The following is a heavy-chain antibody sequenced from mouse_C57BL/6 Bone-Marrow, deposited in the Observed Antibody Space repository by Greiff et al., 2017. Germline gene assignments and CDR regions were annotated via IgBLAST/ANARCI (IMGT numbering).Heavy chain of an antibody. CDR3: ARDMITSFDY. V-gene: IGHV5-16*01. CDR2: INYDGSST. Sequence: EVKLVESEGGLVQPGSSMKLSCTASGFTFSDYYMAWVRQVPEKGLEWVANINYDGSSTYYLDSLKSRFIISRDNAKNILYLKMSSLKSEDTATYYCARDMITSFDYWGQGTTLTVSS. CDR1: GFTFSDYY. J-gene: IGHJ2*01. D-gene: IGHD2-4*01.